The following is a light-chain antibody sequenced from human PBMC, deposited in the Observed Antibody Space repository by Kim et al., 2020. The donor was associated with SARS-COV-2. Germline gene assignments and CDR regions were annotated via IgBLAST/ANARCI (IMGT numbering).Light chain of an antibody. CDR2: KFS. V-gene: IGKV2-30*02. J-gene: IGKJ2*01. CDR3: TQGPHWLPYI. CDR1: QSLVHSDGNTY. Sequence: DVVMTQSPLSLPVTLGQPASISCRSSQSLVHSDGNTYLNWFQQRPGQSPRRLIYKFSNRDSGVPDRFSGSGSGTVFTLKIRRVEADDVGVYYFTQGPHWLPYICGQGTKREI.